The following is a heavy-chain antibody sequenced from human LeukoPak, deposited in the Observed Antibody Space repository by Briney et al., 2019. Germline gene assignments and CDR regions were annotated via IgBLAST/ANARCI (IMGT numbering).Heavy chain of an antibody. CDR3: ARDLCMDRSGYYSTCFDY. CDR1: GFTFSDYS. CDR2: ISNGGSII. V-gene: IGHV3-48*01. J-gene: IGHJ4*02. Sequence: QTGGSLRLSCVASGFTFSDYSMNWVRQAPGKGLEWVSYISNGGSIIYYADSVKGRFTISRDNSKNTLYLQMNSLRAEDTAVYYCARDLCMDRSGYYSTCFDYWGQGTLVTVSS. D-gene: IGHD3-22*01.